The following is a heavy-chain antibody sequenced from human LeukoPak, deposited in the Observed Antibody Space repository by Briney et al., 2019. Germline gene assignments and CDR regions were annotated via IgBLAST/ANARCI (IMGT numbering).Heavy chain of an antibody. CDR3: ARGNSYYDSSGYFPWESFQH. CDR2: IYYSGTT. V-gene: IGHV4-59*01. J-gene: IGHJ1*01. D-gene: IGHD3-22*01. CDR1: GGSISSYY. Sequence: SSETLSLTCTVSGGSISSYYWSWIRQPPGKGLEWIGYIYYSGTTNYNPFLKSRVTISVDTSKNRFSLKLSSVTAADTALYYCARGNSYYDSSGYFPWESFQHWGQGTLVTVSS.